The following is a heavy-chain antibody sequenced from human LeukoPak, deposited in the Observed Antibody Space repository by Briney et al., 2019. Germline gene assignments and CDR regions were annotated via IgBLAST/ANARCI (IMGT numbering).Heavy chain of an antibody. D-gene: IGHD6-13*01. V-gene: IGHV3-7*01. CDR1: GFTFSSYW. CDR2: IKQDGSEK. Sequence: GGSLRLSCAASGFTFSSYWMSWVRQAPGKGLEWVANIKQDGSEKYYVDSVKGRFTISRDNAKNSLYLQMNSLRAEDTAVYYCARPAYSSSWWDAFDIWGQGTMVTVSS. CDR3: ARPAYSSSWWDAFDI. J-gene: IGHJ3*02.